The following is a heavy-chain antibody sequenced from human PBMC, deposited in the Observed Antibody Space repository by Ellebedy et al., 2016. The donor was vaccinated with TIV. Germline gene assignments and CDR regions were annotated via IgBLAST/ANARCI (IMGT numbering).Heavy chain of an antibody. V-gene: IGHV4-59*01. CDR3: ARKSLSNWSCDL. Sequence: MPSETLSLTCTVSGASINSYWNCIRQPPGRGLEYIGYVYYSGKTNYSPSLTDRVTISLDTSKSQFSLNLNSVTAADTAVYYCARKSLSNWSCDLWGRGTLVTVSS. CDR2: VYYSGKT. J-gene: IGHJ2*01. CDR1: GASINSY.